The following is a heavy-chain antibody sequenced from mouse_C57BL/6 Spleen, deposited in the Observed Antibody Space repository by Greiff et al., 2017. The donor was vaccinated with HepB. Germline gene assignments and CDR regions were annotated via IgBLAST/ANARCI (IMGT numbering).Heavy chain of an antibody. Sequence: VQLKQSGPELVKPGASVKISCKASGYTFTDYYMNWVKQSHGKSLEWIGDINPNNGGTSYNQKFKGKATLTVDKSSSTAYMELRSLTSEDSAVYYCARWSGYTGYFYVWGTGTTVTVSS. J-gene: IGHJ1*03. CDR3: ARWSGYTGYFYV. CDR2: INPNNGGT. D-gene: IGHD2-2*01. V-gene: IGHV1-26*01. CDR1: GYTFTDYY.